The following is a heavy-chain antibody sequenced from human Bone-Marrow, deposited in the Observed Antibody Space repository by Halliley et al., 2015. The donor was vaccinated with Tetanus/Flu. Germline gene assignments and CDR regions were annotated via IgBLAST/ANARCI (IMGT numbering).Heavy chain of an antibody. CDR1: GFTFSHYE. J-gene: IGHJ4*02. CDR2: IKYDRSET. D-gene: IGHD1-7*01. Sequence: SLRLSCVASGFTFSHYEMNWVRQAPGKGLEWVATIKYDRSETYYVDSVKGRFTISRDNAKTSLFLQMNSLRVEDTAIYYCATRNLFEHWGLGTLVTVSS. CDR3: ATRNLFEH. V-gene: IGHV3-7*03.